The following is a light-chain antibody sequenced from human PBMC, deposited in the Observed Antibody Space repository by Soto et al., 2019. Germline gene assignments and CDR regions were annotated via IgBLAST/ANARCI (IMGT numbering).Light chain of an antibody. CDR2: RNS. Sequence: QSVLTQPPSWSGTPGQRVTISCSGSSTNIGSNYVYWYQQLPGTAPKLLIYRNSQRPSGVPDRFSGSKSGTSASLAISGLRSEDEADYYCAAWDDSLSGQVFGTGTKVTVL. J-gene: IGLJ1*01. CDR3: AAWDDSLSGQV. V-gene: IGLV1-47*01. CDR1: STNIGSNY.